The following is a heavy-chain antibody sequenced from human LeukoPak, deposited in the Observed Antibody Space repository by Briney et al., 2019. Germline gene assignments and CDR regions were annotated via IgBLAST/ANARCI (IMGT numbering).Heavy chain of an antibody. V-gene: IGHV3-66*04. CDR2: IYTGGTT. CDR1: GFTVSSDY. J-gene: IGHJ3*02. Sequence: PGGSLRLSCAASGFTVSSDYMSWVRQAPGKGLEWVSVIYTGGTTYYADSVKGRFTISRDNSKNTLYLQMNSLRAEDTAVYYCARHQNDAFDTWGQGTMVTVSS. CDR3: ARHQNDAFDT.